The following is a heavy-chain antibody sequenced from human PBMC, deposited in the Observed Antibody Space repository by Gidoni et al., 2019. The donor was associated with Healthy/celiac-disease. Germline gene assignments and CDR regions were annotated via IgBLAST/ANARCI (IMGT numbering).Heavy chain of an antibody. J-gene: IGHJ4*02. CDR3: ARDALDSSGYYREYYFDY. Sequence: QVQLQESGPGLVKPSETLPLTCPVSGGSISSYYWSWLRQPPGKGLEWFGYIYYSGSTNYNPSLKSRVTISVDTSKNQFSLKLSSVTAADTAVYYCARDALDSSGYYREYYFDYWGQGTLVTVSS. CDR2: IYYSGST. V-gene: IGHV4-59*01. D-gene: IGHD3-22*01. CDR1: GGSISSYY.